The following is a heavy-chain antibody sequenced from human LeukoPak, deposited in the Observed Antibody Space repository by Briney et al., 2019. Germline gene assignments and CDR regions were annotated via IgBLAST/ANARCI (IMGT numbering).Heavy chain of an antibody. CDR1: GFPFRNYW. J-gene: IGHJ4*02. D-gene: IGHD6-13*01. Sequence: PGRPLRLSRAAAGFPFRNYWMHWGRQAPVKGPPGVSRVNSDGSTTNYADSVKGRFTISRDNAESTLYMRMNSLRPEDTAVYYCARGYYSSSRFDSWGQGTLVTVSS. CDR3: ARGYYSSSRFDS. V-gene: IGHV3-74*01. CDR2: VNSDGSTT.